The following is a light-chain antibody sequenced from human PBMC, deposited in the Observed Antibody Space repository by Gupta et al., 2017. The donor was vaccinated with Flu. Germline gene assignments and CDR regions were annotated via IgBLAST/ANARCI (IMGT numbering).Light chain of an antibody. CDR1: QDISNY. Sequence: DTQMSQPPSSLSGSVGDRVTITCQASQDISNYLNWYKQKPGKAPKLLIYDASNLETGVPSRFSGSGSARDFTFTISSRQPEDIATYYFQQYYDPPQLTFGEGTKIEIK. CDR2: DAS. V-gene: IGKV1-33*01. CDR3: QQYYDPPQLT. J-gene: IGKJ2*01.